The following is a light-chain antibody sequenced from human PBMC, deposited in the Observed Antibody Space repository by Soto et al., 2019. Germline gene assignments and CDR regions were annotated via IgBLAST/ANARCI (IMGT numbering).Light chain of an antibody. CDR2: EGS. V-gene: IGLV2-23*01. J-gene: IGLJ2*01. Sequence: QSVLTQPASVSGSPGQSITISCTGTSSDIGNYNLVSWYQQHPDKAPKLIVYEGSERPSGISTRFSGSKSGNTASLTISGLQAEDEADYYCCSYGGSTTFVIFGGGTKLTVL. CDR3: CSYGGSTTFVI. CDR1: SSDIGNYNL.